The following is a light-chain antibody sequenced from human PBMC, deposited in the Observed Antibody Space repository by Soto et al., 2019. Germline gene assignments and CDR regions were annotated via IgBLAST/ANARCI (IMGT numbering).Light chain of an antibody. J-gene: IGLJ2*01. CDR1: SSDVGGYNY. CDR3: YSYTSSNTVL. Sequence: QSALTQPASVSGSPGQSITISCTGTSSDVGGYNYASWYQQYPGKAPKLMIYEVSNRPSGVSDRFSGSKSGNTDSLTISGLQAEDECDYYCYSYTSSNTVLFGGGTKLTVL. V-gene: IGLV2-14*01. CDR2: EVS.